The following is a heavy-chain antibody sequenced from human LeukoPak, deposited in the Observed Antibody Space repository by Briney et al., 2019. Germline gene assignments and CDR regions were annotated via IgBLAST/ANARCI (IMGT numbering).Heavy chain of an antibody. V-gene: IGHV3-74*01. D-gene: IGHD4-11*01. Sequence: GGSLRLSCAASGFIFSSYWMHWVRQAPGKGPVWVSRMKSDGSSPSYADSVKGRFAISRDNAKNTVYLQMNSLRAEDTAVYYCAKDGHYSNFYFDYWGQGTLVTVSS. J-gene: IGHJ4*02. CDR1: GFIFSSYW. CDR2: MKSDGSSP. CDR3: AKDGHYSNFYFDY.